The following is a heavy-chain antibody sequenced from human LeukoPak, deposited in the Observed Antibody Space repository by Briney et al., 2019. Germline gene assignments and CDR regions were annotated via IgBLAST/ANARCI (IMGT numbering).Heavy chain of an antibody. Sequence: PGGSLRLSCAVSGFSVSNYGMSWVRQAPGKGLEWISAISVDGEETFYADSVKGRFFISRDNSKNTLYRVMNSLRAEDTAVYRWAQGYLSGWYPYWGQGSLVSVSP. CDR3: AQGYLSGWYPY. CDR1: GFSVSNYG. J-gene: IGHJ4*02. D-gene: IGHD6-19*01. V-gene: IGHV3-23*01. CDR2: ISVDGEET.